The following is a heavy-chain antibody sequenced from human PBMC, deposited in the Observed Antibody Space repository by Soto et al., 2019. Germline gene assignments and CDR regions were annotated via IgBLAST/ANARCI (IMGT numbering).Heavy chain of an antibody. CDR1: GGSISSSSYY. CDR2: IYYSGST. J-gene: IGHJ4*02. V-gene: IGHV4-39*01. CDR3: VRHPNFLRFLEWLLFSGPIDY. D-gene: IGHD3-3*01. Sequence: SETLSLTCTVSGGSISSSSYYWGWIRQPPGKGLEWIGSIYYSGSTYYNPSLKSRVTISVDTSKNQFSLKLSSVTAADTAVYYCVRHPNFLRFLEWLLFSGPIDYWGQGTLVTVSS.